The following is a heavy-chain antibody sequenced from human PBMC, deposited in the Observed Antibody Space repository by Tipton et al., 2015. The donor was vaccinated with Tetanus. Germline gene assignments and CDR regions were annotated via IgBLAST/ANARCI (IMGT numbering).Heavy chain of an antibody. CDR2: ISYDGSNK. J-gene: IGHJ6*02. CDR3: ARGLSTPQRGTVNYYYGMDV. Sequence: SLRLSCAASGLTFSSYAMHWVRQAPGKGLEWVAVISYDGSNKYYADSVKGRFTISRDNSKNTLYLQMNSLRAEDTAVYYCARGLSTPQRGTVNYYYGMDVWGQGTTVTVSS. V-gene: IGHV3-30-3*01. CDR1: GLTFSSYA. D-gene: IGHD4-17*01.